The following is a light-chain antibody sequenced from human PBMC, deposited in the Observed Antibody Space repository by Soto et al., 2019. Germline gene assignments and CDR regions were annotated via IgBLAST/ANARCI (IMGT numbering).Light chain of an antibody. J-gene: IGLJ3*02. Sequence: HSALTQPRSVSGSPGQSVTISCSGTSSDVGGYKYVSWYQHHPGKAPKLIIFDVTRRPSGVPDRLSGSKSGNTASLTISGLQVDDEADYYCCSFAGTAWVFGGGTKLTVL. CDR1: SSDVGGYKY. V-gene: IGLV2-11*01. CDR2: DVT. CDR3: CSFAGTAWV.